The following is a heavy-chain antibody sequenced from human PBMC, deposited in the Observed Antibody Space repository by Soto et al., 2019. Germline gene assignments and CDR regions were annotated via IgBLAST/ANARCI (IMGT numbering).Heavy chain of an antibody. J-gene: IGHJ4*02. CDR1: GGTFSSYA. D-gene: IGHD1-26*01. CDR2: IIPIFCTA. CDR3: ARDSRTRRYYFDY. Sequence: QVQLVQSGAEVKKPGSSVKVSCKASGGTFSSYAISWVRQAPGQGLEWMGGIIPIFCTANYAQKFQGRVTIPADESTSTAYMELSSMSSEDTAVYYCARDSRTRRYYFDYWGQGTLVTVSS. V-gene: IGHV1-69*01.